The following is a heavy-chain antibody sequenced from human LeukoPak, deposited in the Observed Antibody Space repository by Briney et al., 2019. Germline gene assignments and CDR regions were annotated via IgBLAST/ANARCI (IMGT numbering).Heavy chain of an antibody. D-gene: IGHD1-26*01. CDR1: GYTFISYF. V-gene: IGHV1-46*01. J-gene: IGHJ4*02. Sequence: ASVKVSCKASGYTFISYFMHWVRQAPGQGLEWMGIINPSGGSTKYAQKFQGRVTMTRDTSTSTGYMEVSSLRSEDTAVYYCARGLTSSTLDYWGQGTLVTVSS. CDR3: ARGLTSSTLDY. CDR2: INPSGGST.